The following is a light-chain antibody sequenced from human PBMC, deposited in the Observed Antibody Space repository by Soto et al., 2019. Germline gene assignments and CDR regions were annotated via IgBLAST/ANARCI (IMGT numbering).Light chain of an antibody. CDR2: SAS. CDR1: QTIKNS. CDR3: QQFYIAPVT. J-gene: IGKJ5*01. Sequence: DIQMSQSPSSLSASVGDRVTITCRASQTIKNSLNWYQQKPGSAPNLLIYSASSLHVGVPSRFSGSKSGPDFTLTISGLQPADFATYYCQQFYIAPVTFGQGTRLEIK. V-gene: IGKV1-39*01.